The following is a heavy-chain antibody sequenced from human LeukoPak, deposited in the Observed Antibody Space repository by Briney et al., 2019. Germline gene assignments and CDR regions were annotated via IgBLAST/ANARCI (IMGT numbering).Heavy chain of an antibody. J-gene: IGHJ4*02. Sequence: SQTLSLTCTVSGGSISSGGYYWSWIRQHPGKGLEWIGYIYYSGSTYYNPSLKSRVTISVDTSKNQFSLKLSSVTAADTAVYYCARGIPPTSYYYGSGSPVNVYYFDYWGQGTLVTVSS. CDR2: IYYSGST. D-gene: IGHD3-10*01. V-gene: IGHV4-31*03. CDR3: ARGIPPTSYYYGSGSPVNVYYFDY. CDR1: GGSISSGGYY.